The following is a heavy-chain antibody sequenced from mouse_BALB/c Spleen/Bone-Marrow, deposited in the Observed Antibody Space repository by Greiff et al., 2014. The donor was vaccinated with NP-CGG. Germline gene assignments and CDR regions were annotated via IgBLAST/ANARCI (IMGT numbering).Heavy chain of an antibody. CDR2: INPSNGRA. D-gene: IGHD2-2*01. CDR3: ARAGGYDGFAY. Sequence: VQLQQSGAELVEPGASVKLSCKASGYTFTSYWMHWVKQRPGQGLEWIGEINPSNGRADYNEKFRSKATLTVDRSSSTAYMQLSSLTSEDSAVYYCARAGGYDGFAYWGQGTLVTVSA. J-gene: IGHJ3*01. V-gene: IGHV1S81*02. CDR1: GYTFTSYW.